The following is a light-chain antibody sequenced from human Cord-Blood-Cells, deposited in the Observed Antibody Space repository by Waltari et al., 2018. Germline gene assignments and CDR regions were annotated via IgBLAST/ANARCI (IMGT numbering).Light chain of an antibody. Sequence: DIQMTQSPSTLSASVGDRVTITCRASQSISSWLAWYQKKPGKAPKLLIYDASSLESGVPSMFSGSGSGTEFTLTISSLQPDDFATYYCQQYNSYSYTFGQGTKLEIK. CDR1: QSISSW. V-gene: IGKV1-5*01. CDR3: QQYNSYSYT. J-gene: IGKJ2*01. CDR2: DAS.